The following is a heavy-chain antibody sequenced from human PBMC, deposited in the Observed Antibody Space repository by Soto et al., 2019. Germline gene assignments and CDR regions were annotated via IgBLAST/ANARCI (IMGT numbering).Heavy chain of an antibody. V-gene: IGHV1-69*02. CDR1: GGTFSSYT. J-gene: IGHJ6*03. CDR2: IIPILGIA. CDR3: ASSPPFQGYYYMDV. Sequence: SVKVCCKASGGTFSSYTISWVRQAPGQGLEWMGRIIPILGIANYAQKFQGRVTITADKSTSSAYMELSSLRSEDTAVYYCASSPPFQGYYYMDVWGKGTTVTVSS.